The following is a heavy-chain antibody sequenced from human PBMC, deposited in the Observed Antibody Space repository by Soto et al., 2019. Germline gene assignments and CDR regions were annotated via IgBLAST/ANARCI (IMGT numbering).Heavy chain of an antibody. V-gene: IGHV3-23*01. J-gene: IGHJ4*02. Sequence: QLLESGGGLVQPGGSLRLSCAASGFTFSDYAMSWVRQAPGKGLEWVSSISSGGGSAYYADSVKGRFTISRNNSKNTLFLQMNSLRAEDTAVYYCAKGDGRIVPRHFDYWGQGTLVTVSS. CDR2: ISSGGGSA. CDR3: AKGDGRIVPRHFDY. D-gene: IGHD1-26*01. CDR1: GFTFSDYA.